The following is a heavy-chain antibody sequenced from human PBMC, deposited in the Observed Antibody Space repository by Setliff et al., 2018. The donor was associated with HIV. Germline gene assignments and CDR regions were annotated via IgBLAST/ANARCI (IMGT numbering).Heavy chain of an antibody. CDR3: ARRGRVAAVDY. V-gene: IGHV3-11*03. Sequence: GGSLRLSCTASGFNFNEHYINWIRQAPGKGLEWVSYISGRSRYINYADSVKGRFTISRDNAKNSVYLQMDSLRAEDTAVYYCARRGRVAAVDYWGQGTLVTVSS. D-gene: IGHD6-13*01. J-gene: IGHJ4*02. CDR2: ISGRSRYI. CDR1: GFNFNEHY.